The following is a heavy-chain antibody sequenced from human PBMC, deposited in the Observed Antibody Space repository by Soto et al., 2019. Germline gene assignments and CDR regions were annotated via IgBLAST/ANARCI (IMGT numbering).Heavy chain of an antibody. J-gene: IGHJ4*02. CDR1: RGSIISSSYY. CDR3: AKVPDY. Sequence: SETLSLTCTLARGSIISSSYYWGWIRHPPGKGLEWIGSIFYSGSTYYNRSLKSRVSISVDTSKNQFSLKLSSVTGADTGVYYCAKVPDYWGKGTRVT. CDR2: IFYSGST. V-gene: IGHV4-39*07.